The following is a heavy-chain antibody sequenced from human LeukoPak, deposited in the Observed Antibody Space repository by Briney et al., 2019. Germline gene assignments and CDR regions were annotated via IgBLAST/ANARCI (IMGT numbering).Heavy chain of an antibody. CDR1: GFTFSTYA. CDR3: AKDREIYSGSYYYFDY. Sequence: PGGSLRLSCAASGFTFSTYAMNWVRQAPGKGLEWVSATSATGDTTSYAGSVKGRFIISRDNSKNTLYLQMSSLRAEDTAVYYCAKDREIYSGSYYYFDYWGHGTLVTVSS. D-gene: IGHD1-26*01. V-gene: IGHV3-23*01. J-gene: IGHJ4*01. CDR2: TSATGDTT.